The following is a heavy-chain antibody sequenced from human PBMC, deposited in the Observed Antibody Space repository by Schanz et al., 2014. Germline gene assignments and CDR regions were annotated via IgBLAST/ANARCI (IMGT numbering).Heavy chain of an antibody. CDR1: GYTFSNDD. Sequence: QVQLVQSEAEVKKPGSSVKVSCKTSGYTFSNDDINWVRQAIGQGPEWMGWMQPDSGKTHYAEKFQGRVAMTRDVSISTAYMELSSLRSEDTAVYYCARLGTGMAVAGSVIDSYYYYMDVWGEGTTXTVSS. CDR3: ARLGTGMAVAGSVIDSYYYYMDV. J-gene: IGHJ6*03. V-gene: IGHV1-8*01. CDR2: MQPDSGKT. D-gene: IGHD6-19*01.